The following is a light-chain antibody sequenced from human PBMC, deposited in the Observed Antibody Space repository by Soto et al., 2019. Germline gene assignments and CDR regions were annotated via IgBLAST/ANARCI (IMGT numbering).Light chain of an antibody. J-gene: IGLJ3*02. V-gene: IGLV2-11*01. CDR1: SSDVGGYNY. CDR3: CSYAASNTWV. Sequence: QSALTPSRSVSGSPGQSVTISCTGTSSDVGGYNYVSWFQQHPGKAPKLMIYDVSKRPSGVPDRFSGSKSGNTASLTISGLRAEEEADYYCCSYAASNTWVFGGGTKVTVL. CDR2: DVS.